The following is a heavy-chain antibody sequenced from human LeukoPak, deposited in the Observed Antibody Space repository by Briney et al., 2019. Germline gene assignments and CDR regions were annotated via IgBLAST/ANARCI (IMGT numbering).Heavy chain of an antibody. CDR1: SGSISSSSYY. J-gene: IGHJ4*02. CDR2: IYYSGST. Sequence: SETLSLTCTVSSGSISSSSYYWGWIRQPPGKGLEWIGSIYYSGSTYYNPSLKSRVTISVDTSKNQFSLKLSSVTAADTAVYYCARDYYDSSGYYNWGQATLVTVSS. CDR3: ARDYYDSSGYYN. D-gene: IGHD3-22*01. V-gene: IGHV4-39*02.